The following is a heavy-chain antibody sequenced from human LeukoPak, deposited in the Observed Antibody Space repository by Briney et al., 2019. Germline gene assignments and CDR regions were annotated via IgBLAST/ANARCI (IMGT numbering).Heavy chain of an antibody. CDR3: ARRKYSYGPYFDY. Sequence: PGGSLTLSCAASGFTFSSYWMSWVRQAPGKGLEWVANIKQDGSEKYYVDSVKGRFTISRDNAKNSLYLQMNSLRAEDTAVYYCARRKYSYGPYFDYWGQGTLVTVSS. CDR1: GFTFSSYW. D-gene: IGHD5-18*01. J-gene: IGHJ4*02. CDR2: IKQDGSEK. V-gene: IGHV3-7*01.